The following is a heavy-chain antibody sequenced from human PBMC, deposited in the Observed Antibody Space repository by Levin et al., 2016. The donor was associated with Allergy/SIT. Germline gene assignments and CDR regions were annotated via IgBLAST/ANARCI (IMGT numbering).Heavy chain of an antibody. CDR2: IRYDGSNK. D-gene: IGHD6-19*01. V-gene: IGHV3-30*02. J-gene: IGHJ6*02. Sequence: WIRQPPGKGLEWVAFIRYDGSNKYYADSVKGRFTISRDNSKNTLYLQMNSLRAEDTAVYYCAKDGLSGSGWYSYYYYGMDVWGQGTTVTVSS. CDR3: AKDGLSGSGWYSYYYYGMDV.